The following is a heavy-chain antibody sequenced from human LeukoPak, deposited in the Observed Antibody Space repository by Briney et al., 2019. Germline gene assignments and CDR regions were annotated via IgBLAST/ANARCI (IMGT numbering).Heavy chain of an antibody. J-gene: IGHJ4*02. CDR3: ARGPSGYHNT. CDR2: ITGSGMTT. CDR1: GFTFSGYG. Sequence: GGTLRLSCAASGFTFSGYGMSWVRQAPGKGLEWVSSITGSGMTTYDADSVKGRFTISRDNSKNTLYLQMNSLRAEDTAVYYCARGPSGYHNTGGQGTLVTVSS. D-gene: IGHD5-12*01. V-gene: IGHV3-23*01.